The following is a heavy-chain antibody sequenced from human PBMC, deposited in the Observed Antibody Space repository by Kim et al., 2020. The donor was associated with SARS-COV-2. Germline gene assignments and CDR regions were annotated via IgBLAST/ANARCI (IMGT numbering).Heavy chain of an antibody. Sequence: SETLSLTCTVSGGSISSSSYYWGWIRQPPGKGLEWIGSIYYSVSTYYNPSLKSRVTISVDTSKNQFSLKLSSVTAADTAVYYCAREWHYGSGSYYDWFDP. CDR2: IYYSVST. J-gene: IGHJ5*02. D-gene: IGHD3-10*01. CDR3: AREWHYGSGSYYDWFDP. V-gene: IGHV4-39*07. CDR1: GGSISSSSYY.